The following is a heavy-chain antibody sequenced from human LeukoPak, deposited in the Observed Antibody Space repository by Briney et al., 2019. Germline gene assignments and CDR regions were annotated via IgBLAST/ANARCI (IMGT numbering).Heavy chain of an antibody. CDR1: GYTLTELS. CDR2: FDPEDGET. D-gene: IGHD1-14*01. CDR3: ARGSAEEWYFDL. Sequence: ASVKVSCKVSGYTLTELSMHWVRQAPGKGLEWMGGFDPEDGETIYAQKFQGRVTMTRDTSISTAYMELSRLRSDDTAVYYCARGSAEEWYFDLWGRGTLVTVSS. V-gene: IGHV1-24*01. J-gene: IGHJ2*01.